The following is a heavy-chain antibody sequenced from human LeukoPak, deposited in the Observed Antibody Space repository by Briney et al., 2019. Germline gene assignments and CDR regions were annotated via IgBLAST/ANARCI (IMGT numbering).Heavy chain of an antibody. J-gene: IGHJ6*03. CDR1: GDSISSDY. CDR2: IFHSGTT. CDR3: ARTRPQDYGTSYMDV. V-gene: IGHV4-59*07. D-gene: IGHD4-17*01. Sequence: SDSLSLTCNLSGDSISSDYWSWIRQTPGKGLEWIGFIFHSGTTDYNPSLQSRPTISIDTSRKSFSLKLLSVTAADTAVYYCARTRPQDYGTSYMDVWGTGATVTVSS.